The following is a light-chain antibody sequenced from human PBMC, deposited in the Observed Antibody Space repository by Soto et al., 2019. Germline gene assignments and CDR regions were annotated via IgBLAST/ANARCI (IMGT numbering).Light chain of an antibody. CDR3: QQSYSPPPIT. Sequence: DIQMTQSPYSLSASLGDRFTITCLASQSISSYLNWYQQKPGKAPKLLIYAASSLQSGVPSRFSGSGSGTDFTLTISSLQPEDSAIYYCQQSYSPPPITFGQGTRLEIK. V-gene: IGKV1-39*01. CDR2: AAS. CDR1: QSISSY. J-gene: IGKJ5*01.